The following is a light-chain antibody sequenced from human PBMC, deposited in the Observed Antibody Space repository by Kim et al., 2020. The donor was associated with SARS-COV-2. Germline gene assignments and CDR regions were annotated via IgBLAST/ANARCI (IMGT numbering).Light chain of an antibody. V-gene: IGKV4-1*01. Sequence: TATSNCKSSQSVLYSSNNQNYVAWYQQKPGQPPTLLIYCASTREYGVPDRFSGSGSGTDFTLTISSLLAEDVAVYYCQQYYSTPYTFGQGTKLEIK. CDR2: CAS. J-gene: IGKJ2*01. CDR3: QQYYSTPYT. CDR1: QSVLYSSNNQNY.